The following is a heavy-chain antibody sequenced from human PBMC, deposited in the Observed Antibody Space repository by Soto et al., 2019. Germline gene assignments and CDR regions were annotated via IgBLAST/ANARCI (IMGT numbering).Heavy chain of an antibody. J-gene: IGHJ4*02. Sequence: ASVKVSCKASGYSFTSLDINWVRQTAGQGLEWMGWMQPSTGRTGYAQKFQGRVTMTRDTSINTAYMELTTLTSDDTAFYYCARGVSAGVDYWGQGTLVTVSA. CDR1: GYSFTSLD. CDR3: ARGVSAGVDY. CDR2: MQPSTGRT. V-gene: IGHV1-8*01. D-gene: IGHD1-26*01.